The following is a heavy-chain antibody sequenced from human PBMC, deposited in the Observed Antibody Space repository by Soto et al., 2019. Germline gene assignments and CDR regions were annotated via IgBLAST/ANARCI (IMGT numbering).Heavy chain of an antibody. D-gene: IGHD4-17*01. CDR1: GFSVSNNY. J-gene: IGHJ4*02. CDR2: IYSGGDT. V-gene: IGHV3-66*01. Sequence: EVQLVESGGGLVQPGGSLRLSCAASGFSVSNNYMSWVRQAPGKGLECVSLIYSGGDTYYVDSVKVRFSISRDSSKNTLYLQMNSLRAEDSAVYYCARNIPVTTLGYWGQGTGVTVAS. CDR3: ARNIPVTTLGY.